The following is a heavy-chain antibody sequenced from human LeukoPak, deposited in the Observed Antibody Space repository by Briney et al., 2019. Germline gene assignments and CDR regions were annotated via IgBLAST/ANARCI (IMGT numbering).Heavy chain of an antibody. CDR2: IKQDGSEK. D-gene: IGHD6-13*01. CDR1: GFTFSSYW. Sequence: GGSLRLSCAASGFTFSSYWMSWVRRAPGKGLEWVANIKQDGSEKYYVDSVKGRFTISRDNAKNSLYLQMNSLRAEDTAVYYCARDPFSSSWYYYYYYMDVWGKGTTVTVSS. V-gene: IGHV3-7*01. CDR3: ARDPFSSSWYYYYYYMDV. J-gene: IGHJ6*03.